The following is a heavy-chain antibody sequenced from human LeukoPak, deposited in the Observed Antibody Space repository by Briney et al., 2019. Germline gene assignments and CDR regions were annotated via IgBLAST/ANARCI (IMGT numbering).Heavy chain of an antibody. D-gene: IGHD3-22*01. V-gene: IGHV4-59*01. CDR1: DDSISSYY. Sequence: SETLSLTCSVSDDSISSYYWSWIRQPPGKGLEWIGYIYYSGSTNYNPSLKSRVTISVDTSKNQFSLKLSSVTAADTAVYYCARDGPNPYYYDSSGLGGYYMDVWGKGTTVTVSS. CDR2: IYYSGST. J-gene: IGHJ6*03. CDR3: ARDGPNPYYYDSSGLGGYYMDV.